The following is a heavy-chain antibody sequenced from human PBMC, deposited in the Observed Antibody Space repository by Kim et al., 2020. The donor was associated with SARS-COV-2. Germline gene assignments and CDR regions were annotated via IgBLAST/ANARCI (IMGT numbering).Heavy chain of an antibody. CDR3: ARWGCWSGYYYFDY. J-gene: IGHJ4*02. Sequence: PSLKSRVTISVNTSKTHFSLKLSSVTAADTAVYYCARWGCWSGYYYFDYWGQGTLVTVSS. D-gene: IGHD3-3*01. V-gene: IGHV4-30-2*05.